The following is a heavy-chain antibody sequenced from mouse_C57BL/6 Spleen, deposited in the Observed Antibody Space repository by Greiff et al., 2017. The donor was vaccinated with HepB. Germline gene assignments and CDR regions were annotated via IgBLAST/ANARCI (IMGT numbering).Heavy chain of an antibody. CDR1: GFTFSSYA. Sequence: DVKLVESGGGLVKPGGSLKLSCAASGFTFSSYAMSWVRQTPEKRLEWVATISDGGSYTYYPDNVKGRFTISRDNAKNNLYLQMSHLKSEDTAMYYCARDDYYGSSYSGYFDVWGTGTTVTVSS. CDR2: ISDGGSYT. J-gene: IGHJ1*03. V-gene: IGHV5-4*01. D-gene: IGHD1-1*01. CDR3: ARDDYYGSSYSGYFDV.